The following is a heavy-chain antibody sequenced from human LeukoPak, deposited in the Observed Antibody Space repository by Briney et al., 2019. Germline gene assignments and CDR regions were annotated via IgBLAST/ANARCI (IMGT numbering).Heavy chain of an antibody. CDR2: IYHSGST. J-gene: IGHJ3*02. Sequence: SETPSLTCTVSGGSISTTNYYWGWIRQPPGKGLEWIGSIYHSGSTYYNPSLKSRVTISVDTSKNQFSLKLSSVTAADTAVYYCASLSGTTVVTRAFDIWGQGTMVTVSS. D-gene: IGHD4-23*01. V-gene: IGHV4-39*07. CDR3: ASLSGTTVVTRAFDI. CDR1: GGSISTTNYY.